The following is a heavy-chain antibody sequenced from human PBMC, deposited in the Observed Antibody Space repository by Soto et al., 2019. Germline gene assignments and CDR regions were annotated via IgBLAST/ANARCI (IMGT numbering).Heavy chain of an antibody. CDR3: ARVERHYFDSSGYPGN. CDR2: INWNGGST. V-gene: IGHV3-20*04. J-gene: IGHJ1*01. D-gene: IGHD3-22*01. Sequence: PGGSLRLSCAASGFTFDDYGMSWVRQAPGKGLEWVSGINWNGGSTGYADSVKGRFTISRDNAKNSLYLQMNSLRAEDTALYYCARVERHYFDSSGYPGNWGQDTLVIVSS. CDR1: GFTFDDYG.